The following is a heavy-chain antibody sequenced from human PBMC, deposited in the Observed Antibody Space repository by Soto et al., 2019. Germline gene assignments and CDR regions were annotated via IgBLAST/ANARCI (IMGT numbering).Heavy chain of an antibody. Sequence: GGSLRLSCAASGFTFGDYAMSWFRQAPGKGLEWVGFIRSKAYGGTTEYAASVKGRFTISRDDSKSIAYLQMNSLKTEDTAVFYCTRDQSFYDYPVYWFDPWGQGTLVPVSS. CDR1: GFTFGDYA. D-gene: IGHD3-16*01. CDR3: TRDQSFYDYPVYWFDP. J-gene: IGHJ5*02. CDR2: IRSKAYGGTT. V-gene: IGHV3-49*03.